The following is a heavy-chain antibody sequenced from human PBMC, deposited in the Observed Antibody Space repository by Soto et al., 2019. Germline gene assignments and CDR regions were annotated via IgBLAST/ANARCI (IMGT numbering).Heavy chain of an antibody. CDR3: AREYDNNSSGYYTDY. Sequence: SETLSLTCTVSGGSISSVGYCWSWIRQHPGKGLEWIGYIYYSGSTYYNPSLKSRVTISVDTSKNQFSLELSSVTGADTAVYYCAREYDNNSSGYYTDYWVQGTLVTVSS. D-gene: IGHD3-22*01. CDR1: GGSISSVGYC. CDR2: IYYSGST. V-gene: IGHV4-31*03. J-gene: IGHJ4*02.